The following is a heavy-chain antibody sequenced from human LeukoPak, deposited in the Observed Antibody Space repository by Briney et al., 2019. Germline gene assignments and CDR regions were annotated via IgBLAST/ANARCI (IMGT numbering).Heavy chain of an antibody. CDR1: GFIFSNYA. CDR2: FDPEDGET. CDR3: ATDIVAVARYYFDY. D-gene: IGHD6-19*01. J-gene: IGHJ4*02. Sequence: GGSLRLSCAASGFIFSNYAMHWVRQAPGKGLEWMGGFDPEDGETIYAQKFQGRVTMTEDTSTDTAYMELSSLRSEDTAVYYCATDIVAVARYYFDYWGQGTLVTVSS. V-gene: IGHV1-24*01.